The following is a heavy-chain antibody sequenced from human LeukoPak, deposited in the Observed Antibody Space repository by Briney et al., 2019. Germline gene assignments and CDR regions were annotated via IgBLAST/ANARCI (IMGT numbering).Heavy chain of an antibody. CDR3: ARSYYDILTGYSGSYYYMDV. J-gene: IGHJ6*03. V-gene: IGHV1-8*02. CDR2: MNPNSGNT. Sequence: ASVKVSCKASGYTFSNYAINWVRQATGQGLEWMGWMNPNSGNTGYAQKFQGRVTMTRNTSISTAYMELSSLRSEDTAVYYCARSYYDILTGYSGSYYYMDVWGKGTTVTVSS. D-gene: IGHD3-9*01. CDR1: GYTFSNYA.